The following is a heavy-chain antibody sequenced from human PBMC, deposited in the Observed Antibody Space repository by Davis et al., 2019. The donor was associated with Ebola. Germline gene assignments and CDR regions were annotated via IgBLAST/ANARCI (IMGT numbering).Heavy chain of an antibody. CDR2: IYYSGST. CDR1: GGSISSSSYY. V-gene: IGHV4-39*01. D-gene: IGHD2-8*02. J-gene: IGHJ5*02. CDR3: AKSYAWGYCTGGVCANWFDP. Sequence: MPSETLSLTCTVSGGSISSSSYYWGWIRQPPGKGLEWIGSIYYSGSTYYNPSLKSRVTISVDTSKNQFSLKLSSVTAADTAVYYCAKSYAWGYCTGGVCANWFDPWGQGTLVTVSS.